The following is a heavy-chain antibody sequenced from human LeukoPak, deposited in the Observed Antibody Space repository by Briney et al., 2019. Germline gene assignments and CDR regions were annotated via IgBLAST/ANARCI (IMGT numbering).Heavy chain of an antibody. CDR1: GGSISSYY. Sequence: SETLSLTCTVSGGSISSYYWSWIRQPARKGLEWIGRIYTSGSTNYNPSLKSRVTMSVDTSKNQFSLKLSSVTAADTAVYYRARDHPPGDGYNSWYFDYWGQGTLVTVSS. D-gene: IGHD5-24*01. V-gene: IGHV4-4*07. CDR3: ARDHPPGDGYNSWYFDY. J-gene: IGHJ4*02. CDR2: IYTSGST.